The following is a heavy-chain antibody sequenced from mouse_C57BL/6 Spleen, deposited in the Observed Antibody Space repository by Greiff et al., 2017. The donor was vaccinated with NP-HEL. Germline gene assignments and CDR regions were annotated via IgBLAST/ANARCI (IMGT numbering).Heavy chain of an antibody. CDR1: GYSITSGYY. Sequence: ESGPGLVKPSQSLSLTCSVTGYSITSGYYWNWIRQFPGNKLEWMGYISYDGSNNYNPSLKNRISITRDTSKNQFFLKLNSVTTEDTATYYCARMDYGYYYAMDYWGQGTSVTVSS. V-gene: IGHV3-6*01. D-gene: IGHD1-2*01. CDR2: ISYDGSN. CDR3: ARMDYGYYYAMDY. J-gene: IGHJ4*01.